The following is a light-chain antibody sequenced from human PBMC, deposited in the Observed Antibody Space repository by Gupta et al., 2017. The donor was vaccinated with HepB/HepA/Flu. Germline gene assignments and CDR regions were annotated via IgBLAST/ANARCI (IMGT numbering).Light chain of an antibody. CDR1: QTVNRRY. CDR3: QQYGRSFPIT. CDR2: GAS. V-gene: IGKV3-20*01. Sequence: EIALTQSPDILSLSPRERATLSCRASQTVNRRYFAWYQQKPGLAPRVLIYGASSRATGTPDRFSGSGSGTDFTLTISRLEPEDFAVYYGQQYGRSFPITFGQGTRLDI. J-gene: IGKJ5*01.